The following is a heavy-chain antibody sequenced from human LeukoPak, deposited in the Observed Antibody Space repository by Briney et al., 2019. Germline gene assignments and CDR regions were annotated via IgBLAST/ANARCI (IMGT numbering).Heavy chain of an antibody. CDR1: GYTFTSYG. Sequence: GASVKVSCKASGYTFTSYGISWVRQAPGQGLEWMGWISAYNGNTNYAQKLQGRVTMTTDTSTSTAYMELRSLRSDDTAVYYCARVNSPDFWSGYHYYYHMDVWGKGTTVTVSS. D-gene: IGHD3-3*01. J-gene: IGHJ6*03. V-gene: IGHV1-18*01. CDR3: ARVNSPDFWSGYHYYYHMDV. CDR2: ISAYNGNT.